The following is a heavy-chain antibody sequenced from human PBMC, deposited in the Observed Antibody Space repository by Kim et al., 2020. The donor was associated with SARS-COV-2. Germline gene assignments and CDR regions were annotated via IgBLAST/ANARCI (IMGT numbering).Heavy chain of an antibody. Sequence: SDTRYSPSFQGQATISADKSISTAYLQWSSLKASDTAMYYCARLHDSSGYWGQGTLVTVSS. CDR3: ARLHDSSGY. CDR2: SDT. V-gene: IGHV5-51*01. D-gene: IGHD3-22*01. J-gene: IGHJ4*02.